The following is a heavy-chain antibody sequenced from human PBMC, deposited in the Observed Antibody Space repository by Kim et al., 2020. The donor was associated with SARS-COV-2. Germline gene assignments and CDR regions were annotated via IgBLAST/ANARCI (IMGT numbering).Heavy chain of an antibody. J-gene: IGHJ6*02. D-gene: IGHD3-3*01. Sequence: SETLSLTCTVSGGSISSYYWSWIRQPPGKGLEWIGYIYYSGSTNYNPSLKSRVTISVDTSKNQFSLKLSSVTAADTAVYYCARAGITIFGVVINPTYGMDVWGQGTTVTVSS. V-gene: IGHV4-59*13. CDR3: ARAGITIFGVVINPTYGMDV. CDR2: IYYSGST. CDR1: GGSISSYY.